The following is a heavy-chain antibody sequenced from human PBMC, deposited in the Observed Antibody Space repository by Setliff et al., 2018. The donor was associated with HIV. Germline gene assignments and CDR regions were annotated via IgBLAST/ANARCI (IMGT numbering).Heavy chain of an antibody. CDR2: ISAYNLNT. J-gene: IGHJ4*02. CDR1: GYTFTSYD. CDR3: VREARGGYFDY. D-gene: IGHD2-15*01. Sequence: ASVKVSCKASGYTFTSYDINGVRQAPGQGLEWMGWISAYNLNTNYAQKFQGRVTMTRDTSTNTVYMDLSSLKSEDTAVYYCVREARGGYFDYWGQGTLVTVSS. V-gene: IGHV1-18*01.